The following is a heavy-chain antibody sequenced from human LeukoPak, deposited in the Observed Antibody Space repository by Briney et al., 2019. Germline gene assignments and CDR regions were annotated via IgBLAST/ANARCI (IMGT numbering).Heavy chain of an antibody. Sequence: SETLSLTCTVSGGSISSGGYSWSWIRQPPGKGLEWIGYIYHSGSTYYNPSLKSRVTISVDRSKNQFSLKLSSVTAADTAVYYCARSSGSANADWGQGTLVTVSS. D-gene: IGHD1-26*01. V-gene: IGHV4-30-2*01. CDR1: GGSISSGGYS. CDR3: ARSSGSANAD. CDR2: IYHSGST. J-gene: IGHJ4*02.